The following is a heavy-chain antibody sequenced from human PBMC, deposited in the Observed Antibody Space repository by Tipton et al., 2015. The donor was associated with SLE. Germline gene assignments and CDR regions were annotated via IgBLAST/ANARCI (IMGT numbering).Heavy chain of an antibody. CDR3: ARGGGSLDY. Sequence: TLSLTCTVSGGSISSGSYYSSWIRQPAWKGLGWIGRIYTSGSTNYNPSLKSRVTISVDTSKNQFSLKLSSVTAADTAVYYCARGGGSLDYWGQGTLVTVSS. CDR1: GGSISSGSYY. D-gene: IGHD3-16*01. J-gene: IGHJ4*02. CDR2: IYTSGST. V-gene: IGHV4-61*02.